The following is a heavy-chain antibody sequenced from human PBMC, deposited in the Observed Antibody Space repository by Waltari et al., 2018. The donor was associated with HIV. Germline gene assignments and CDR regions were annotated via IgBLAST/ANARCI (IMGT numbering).Heavy chain of an antibody. CDR2: IKSNTDGGTT. CDR1: GLTFSHPW. V-gene: IGHV3-15*01. D-gene: IGHD3-16*01. CDR3: TTVGGGTRDY. Sequence: EVLLVESGGGLGKPGGSLRLSCAASGLTFSHPWMSWVRQAPGKGLEWVGRIKSNTDGGTTDYAAPVKGRFTISRDDSKTTLYLEMNSLKTEDTAVYYCTTVGGGTRDYWGQGTLITVSS. J-gene: IGHJ4*02.